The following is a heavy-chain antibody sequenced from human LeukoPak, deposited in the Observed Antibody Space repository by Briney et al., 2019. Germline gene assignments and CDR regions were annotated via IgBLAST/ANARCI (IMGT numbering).Heavy chain of an antibody. Sequence: SYTLSLTCTVSGGSISSYYWSYIRQPPGKGLDWIGYIYYSGSTNYNPSLKSRVTISVDTSKNQFSLKLSSVTAADTAVYYCTRERYSSGWYFDYWGQGTLVTVSS. V-gene: IGHV4-59*01. J-gene: IGHJ4*02. CDR1: GGSISSYY. CDR2: IYYSGST. D-gene: IGHD6-19*01. CDR3: TRERYSSGWYFDY.